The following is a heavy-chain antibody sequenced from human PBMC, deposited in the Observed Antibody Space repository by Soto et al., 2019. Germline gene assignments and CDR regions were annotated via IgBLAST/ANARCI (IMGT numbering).Heavy chain of an antibody. CDR2: IYSGGST. CDR1: GFTVSSNY. J-gene: IGHJ2*01. V-gene: IGHV3-53*01. Sequence: EVQLVEPGGGLIQPGGSLRLSCAASGFTVSSNYMSWVRQAPGKGLEWVSVIYSGGSTYYADSVKRRFTISRDNSKNTLYLQINSLRAGDTAVYDCAVPISGWSAPTGPGYFDLWGRGTLVTVSS. CDR3: AVPISGWSAPTGPGYFDL. D-gene: IGHD6-19*01.